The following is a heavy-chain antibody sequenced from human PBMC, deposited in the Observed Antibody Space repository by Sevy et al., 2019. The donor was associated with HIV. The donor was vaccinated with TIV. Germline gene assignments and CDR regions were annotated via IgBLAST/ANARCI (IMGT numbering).Heavy chain of an antibody. D-gene: IGHD2-2*01. V-gene: IGHV4-34*01. J-gene: IGHJ3*02. CDR2: INHSGST. CDR1: GGSFSGYY. Sequence: SETLSLTCAVYGGSFSGYYWSWIRQPPGKGLEWIGEINHSGSTNYNPSLKSRVTISGSTSKNQFPRKLSSVTAADTAVYYCARHCSSTSCSHAFDIWGQGTMVTVSS. CDR3: ARHCSSTSCSHAFDI.